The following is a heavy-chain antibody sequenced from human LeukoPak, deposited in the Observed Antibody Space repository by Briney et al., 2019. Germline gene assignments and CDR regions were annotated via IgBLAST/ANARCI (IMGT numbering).Heavy chain of an antibody. Sequence: ASVKVSCKASGYTFTSYDINGVRQAAGQGLEWMGWMNPNSGNTGYAQKFQGRVTMTRNTSISTAYMELSSLRSEDTAVYFCARGLRDYVWGSYRYIPWGQGTLVTVS. CDR1: GYTFTSYD. CDR2: MNPNSGNT. D-gene: IGHD3-16*02. V-gene: IGHV1-8*01. J-gene: IGHJ5*02. CDR3: ARGLRDYVWGSYRYIP.